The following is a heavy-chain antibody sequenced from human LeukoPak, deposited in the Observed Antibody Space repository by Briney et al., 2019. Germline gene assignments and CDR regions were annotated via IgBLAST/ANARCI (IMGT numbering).Heavy chain of an antibody. CDR3: ARDSLGYSGYDYWFDP. CDR1: GYTFTGYY. CDR2: INPNSGGT. V-gene: IGHV1-2*02. D-gene: IGHD5-12*01. Sequence: ASEKVSCKASGYTFTGYYMHWVRQAPGQGLEWMGWINPNSGGTNYAQKFQGRVTMTRDTSISTAYMELSRLRSDDAAVYYCARDSLGYSGYDYWFDPWGQGTLVTVSS. J-gene: IGHJ5*02.